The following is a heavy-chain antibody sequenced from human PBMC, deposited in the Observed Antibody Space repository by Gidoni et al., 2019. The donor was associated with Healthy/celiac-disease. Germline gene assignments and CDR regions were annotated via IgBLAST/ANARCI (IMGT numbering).Heavy chain of an antibody. J-gene: IGHJ4*02. Sequence: EVQLVESGGGLVQPGGSLKLSCAASGFTFSGSAMHWVRQASGKGLEWVGRSRSKANSYATAYAASVKGRFTISRDDSKNTAYLQMNSLKTEDTAVYYCTIEINSGRQTPRVYWGQGTLVTVSS. V-gene: IGHV3-73*02. CDR3: TIEINSGRQTPRVY. CDR1: GFTFSGSA. D-gene: IGHD1-26*01. CDR2: SRSKANSYAT.